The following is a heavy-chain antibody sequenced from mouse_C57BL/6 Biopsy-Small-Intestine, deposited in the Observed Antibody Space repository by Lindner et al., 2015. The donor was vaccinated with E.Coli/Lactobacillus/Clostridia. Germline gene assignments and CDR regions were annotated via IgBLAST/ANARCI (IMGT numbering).Heavy chain of an antibody. CDR2: ILPGSGSI. Sequence: VQLQESGAEVMKPGASVKVSCKATGYTFTAFWIEWVKQRPGHGLEWIGEILPGSGSINYNEKFKGKATISADTSSNTAYMQFSSLTTEDSAVYYCARDDYVAWFAYWGQGTLVTVSA. J-gene: IGHJ3*01. D-gene: IGHD2-4*01. V-gene: IGHV1-9*01. CDR3: ARDDYVAWFAY. CDR1: GYTFTAFW.